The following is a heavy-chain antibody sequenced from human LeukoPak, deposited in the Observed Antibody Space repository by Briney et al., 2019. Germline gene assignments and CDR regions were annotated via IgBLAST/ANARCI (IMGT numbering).Heavy chain of an antibody. Sequence: ASVKVSCKASGYTFTSYAMHWVRQAPGQRLEWMGWINAGNGNTKYSQKFQGRVTITRDTSASTAYMELSSLRSEDTAVYYCATDDSSSWSTLDYWGQGTLVTVSS. V-gene: IGHV1-3*01. D-gene: IGHD6-13*01. CDR1: GYTFTSYA. CDR2: INAGNGNT. J-gene: IGHJ4*02. CDR3: ATDDSSSWSTLDY.